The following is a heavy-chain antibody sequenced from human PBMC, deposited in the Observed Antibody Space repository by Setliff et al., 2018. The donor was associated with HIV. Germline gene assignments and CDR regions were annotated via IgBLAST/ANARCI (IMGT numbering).Heavy chain of an antibody. D-gene: IGHD2-15*01. Sequence: KASETLSLTCTVSGGSISSSSYYWGWIRQPPGKGLEWIGSIYYSGSTYYNPSLKSRVTISVDMSKNQFSLKLSSVTAADTAVYYCAGGPGYCSGGTCYPGGWFDPWGQGTLVTVS. J-gene: IGHJ5*02. V-gene: IGHV4-39*07. CDR2: IYYSGST. CDR1: GGSISSSSYY. CDR3: AGGPGYCSGGTCYPGGWFDP.